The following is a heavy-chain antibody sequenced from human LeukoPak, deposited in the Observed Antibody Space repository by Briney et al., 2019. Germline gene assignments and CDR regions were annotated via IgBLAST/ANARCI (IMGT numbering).Heavy chain of an antibody. D-gene: IGHD1-26*01. CDR2: IIPIFGTA. J-gene: IGHJ6*02. V-gene: IGHV1-69*13. Sequence: SVNVSCKASGGTFSSYAISWVRQAPGQGLEWMGGIIPIFGTANYAQKFQGRVTITADESTSTAYMELSSLRSEDTAMYYCARDQKVGATPYFGMDVWGQGTTVTVSS. CDR3: ARDQKVGATPYFGMDV. CDR1: GGTFSSYA.